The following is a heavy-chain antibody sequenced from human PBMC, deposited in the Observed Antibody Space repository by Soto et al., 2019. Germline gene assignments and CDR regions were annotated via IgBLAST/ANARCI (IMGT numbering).Heavy chain of an antibody. V-gene: IGHV1-3*01. CDR1: GYTFTSYY. CDR2: INAGNGNT. D-gene: IGHD3-22*01. Sequence: ASVKVSCKASGYTFTSYYISWVRQAPGQRLEWMGWINAGNGNTKYSQKFQGRVTITRDTSASTAYMELSSLRSEDTAVYYCARDAPYYYDSSGYVPNWGQGTLVTVSS. CDR3: ARDAPYYYDSSGYVPN. J-gene: IGHJ4*02.